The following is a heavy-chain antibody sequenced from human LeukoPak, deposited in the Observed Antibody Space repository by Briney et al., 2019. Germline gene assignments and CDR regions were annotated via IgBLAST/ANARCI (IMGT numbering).Heavy chain of an antibody. CDR3: ARFLGPAGY. Sequence: GGSLRLSCVVSGFTFSNYYMNWVRQAPGKGLEWVSSISGSSDYIYYADSVKGRFTISRDNAKNSLYLQMNSLRVEDTAVYYCARFLGPAGYWGQGTQVTVSS. CDR2: ISGSSDYI. V-gene: IGHV3-21*01. J-gene: IGHJ4*02. D-gene: IGHD7-27*01. CDR1: GFTFSNYY.